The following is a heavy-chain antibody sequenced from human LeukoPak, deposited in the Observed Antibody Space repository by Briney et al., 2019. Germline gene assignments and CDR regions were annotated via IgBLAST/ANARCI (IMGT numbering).Heavy chain of an antibody. V-gene: IGHV4-39*07. CDR2: INHSGST. J-gene: IGHJ3*02. CDR3: ARRGRWLHLRRGAFDI. Sequence: HPSETLSLTCTVSGGSISSSSYYWSWIRQPPGKGLEWIGEINHSGSTNYNPSLKSRVTISVDTSKNQFSLKLSSVTAADTAVYYCARRGRWLHLRRGAFDIWGQGTMVTVSS. CDR1: GGSISSSSYY. D-gene: IGHD5-24*01.